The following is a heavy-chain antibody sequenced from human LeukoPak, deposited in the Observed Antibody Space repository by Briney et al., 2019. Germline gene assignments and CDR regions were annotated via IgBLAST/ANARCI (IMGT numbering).Heavy chain of an antibody. CDR2: IYTSGSN. D-gene: IGHD4-23*01. V-gene: IGHV4-39*07. J-gene: IGHJ6*03. Sequence: PETLSLTCTLSVGSISSSSYYWGWTRQPPGKGLEWIGRIYTSGSNNYNPSLKSRVTMSVDTSKNQFSLKLSSVTAADTAMYYCAREVADYGGYYYYHYMDVWGKGTTVTISS. CDR1: VGSISSSSYY. CDR3: AREVADYGGYYYYHYMDV.